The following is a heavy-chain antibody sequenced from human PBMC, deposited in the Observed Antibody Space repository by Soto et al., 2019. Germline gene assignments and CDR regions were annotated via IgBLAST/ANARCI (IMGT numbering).Heavy chain of an antibody. V-gene: IGHV3-7*01. CDR2: IKQDGSEK. Sequence: QPGGSLRLSCAASGFTFSSYWMSLFRQAPGKGLEWVANIKQDGSEKYYVDSVKGRFTISRDNAKNSLYLQMNSLRAEDTAVYYCARDAEYIAFVIWGQGTMVTV. CDR1: GFTFSSYW. D-gene: IGHD6-6*01. CDR3: ARDAEYIAFVI. J-gene: IGHJ3*02.